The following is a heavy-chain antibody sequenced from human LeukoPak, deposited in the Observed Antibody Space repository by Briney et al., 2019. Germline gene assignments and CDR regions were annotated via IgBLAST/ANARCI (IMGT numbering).Heavy chain of an antibody. CDR2: IKQDGSEK. Sequence: GGSLRLSCAASGFTFSSYWMSWVRQAPGKGLEWVANIKQDGSEKYYVDSVKGRFTISRDNAKNSLYLQMNSLRAGDTAVYYCTRVLWSSWYGLQPMDVWGKGTTVTVSS. V-gene: IGHV3-7*01. CDR1: GFTFSSYW. D-gene: IGHD6-13*01. J-gene: IGHJ6*04. CDR3: TRVLWSSWYGLQPMDV.